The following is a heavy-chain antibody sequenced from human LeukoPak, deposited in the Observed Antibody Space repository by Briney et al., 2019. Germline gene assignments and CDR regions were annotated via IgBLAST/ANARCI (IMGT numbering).Heavy chain of an antibody. J-gene: IGHJ3*02. D-gene: IGHD6-19*01. CDR1: GYTFTAYY. CDR3: ASPLSLRGSGWSRVFDI. V-gene: IGHV1-2*02. Sequence: ASVKVSCKASGYTFTAYYMHWVRQAPGQGLEWMGWINPNSGGTNSAQKFQGRVTMTRDTSIRPAYMELSRLKSNDTAVYYCASPLSLRGSGWSRVFDIWAQGTMLTVSS. CDR2: INPNSGGT.